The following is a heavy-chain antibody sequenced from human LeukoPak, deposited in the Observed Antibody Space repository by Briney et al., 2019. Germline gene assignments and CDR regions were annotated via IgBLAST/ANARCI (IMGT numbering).Heavy chain of an antibody. D-gene: IGHD4-23*01. V-gene: IGHV3-11*01. Sequence: GGSLRLSCAASRFTFSDYYMSWVRQAPGKGLAWVSYMSSGGSTISYADSVKGRFTISRDNAENSLYLQMNSLRVKDTAVYYCARVLRGGNSGYTFDIWGQGTMVTVSS. CDR2: MSSGGSTI. J-gene: IGHJ3*02. CDR3: ARVLRGGNSGYTFDI. CDR1: RFTFSDYY.